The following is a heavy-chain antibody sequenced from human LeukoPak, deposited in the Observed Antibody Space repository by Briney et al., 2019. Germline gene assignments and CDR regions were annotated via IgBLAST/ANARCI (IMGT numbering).Heavy chain of an antibody. CDR3: VSDGSYYDNSGYYYLY. J-gene: IGHJ4*02. Sequence: ASVKVSCKASGGTFSSYAISWVRQAPGQGLEWMGGVTPMFGTANYAQKFQGRVTITADESTSTAYMELSSLRSEDTAVYYCVSDGSYYDNSGYYYLYWGQGTLVTVSS. V-gene: IGHV1-69*13. D-gene: IGHD3-22*01. CDR1: GGTFSSYA. CDR2: VTPMFGTA.